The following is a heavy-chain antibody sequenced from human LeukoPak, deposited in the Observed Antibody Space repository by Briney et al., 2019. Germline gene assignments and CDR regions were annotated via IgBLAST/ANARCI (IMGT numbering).Heavy chain of an antibody. D-gene: IGHD4-17*01. Sequence: GGSLRLSCAASGFTFSKFAMHWVRQAPGKGLEYVSAITNNGGSTYYANSVKGRFTISRDNSKNTVYLQVGSLRPEDMGVYYCAGGGDGDNYYYYYMDVWGKGTTVTVSS. J-gene: IGHJ6*03. CDR3: AGGGDGDNYYYYYMDV. CDR2: ITNNGGST. CDR1: GFTFSKFA. V-gene: IGHV3-64*01.